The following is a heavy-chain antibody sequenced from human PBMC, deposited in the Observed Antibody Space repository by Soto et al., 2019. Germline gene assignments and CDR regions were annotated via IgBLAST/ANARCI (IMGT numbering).Heavy chain of an antibody. CDR3: ARKLDGSGWYFFDS. D-gene: IGHD6-19*01. CDR1: GGAFSGGY. CDR2: INHSGST. J-gene: IGHJ4*02. Sequence: SGTLSLTGAVYGGAFSGGYWSWIRQPPGKGLEWIGEINHSGSTNYNPSLKSRVTMTTDTSTSTAYMDLGSLRSDDTAVYFCARKLDGSGWYFFDSWGQGTLVTVSS. V-gene: IGHV4-34*10.